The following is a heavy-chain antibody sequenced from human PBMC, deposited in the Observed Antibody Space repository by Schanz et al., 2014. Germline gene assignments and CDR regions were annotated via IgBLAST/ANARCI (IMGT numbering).Heavy chain of an antibody. D-gene: IGHD2-15*01. Sequence: EVQLLESGGGLVQPGGSLRLSCAASGFTFSAYAMTWVRQIPGKGLEWVSAISASGGTTYYADSVKGRFTISRDNSKNTRYLQMNSLRAEDTAVYYCAKTPREYCNYDNCPNWFDSWGQGTLVTVSS. V-gene: IGHV3-23*01. J-gene: IGHJ5*01. CDR2: ISASGGTT. CDR3: AKTPREYCNYDNCPNWFDS. CDR1: GFTFSAYA.